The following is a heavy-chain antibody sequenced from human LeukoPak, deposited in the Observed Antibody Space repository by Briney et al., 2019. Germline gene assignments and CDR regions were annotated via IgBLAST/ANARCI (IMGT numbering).Heavy chain of an antibody. CDR2: MNPNRGNT. CDR1: GYIFTTYD. Sequence: GASVKVSCKASGYIFTTYDINWVRQAPGQALEWIGWMNPNRGNTGYAQKFQGRVTMTRNTSKSTAYMELSSLRSEDTAVYYCARGYYDTNGYYYRLDFWGQGTLVTVSS. D-gene: IGHD3-22*01. J-gene: IGHJ4*02. V-gene: IGHV1-8*01. CDR3: ARGYYDTNGYYYRLDF.